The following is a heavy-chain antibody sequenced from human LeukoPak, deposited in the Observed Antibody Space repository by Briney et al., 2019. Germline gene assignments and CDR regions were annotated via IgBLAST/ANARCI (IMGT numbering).Heavy chain of an antibody. D-gene: IGHD5-18*01. CDR2: ISSNGGRT. CDR3: VKGFDTAMAYFDY. Sequence: GGSLRLSCSASGFTFSSYAMHWVRQAPGKGLEYVSSISSNGGRTYYADSVKGRFTISRDNSKNTLYFQMSSLRAEDTAVYYCVKGFDTAMAYFDYWGQGTLVTVSS. V-gene: IGHV3-64*05. CDR1: GFTFSSYA. J-gene: IGHJ4*02.